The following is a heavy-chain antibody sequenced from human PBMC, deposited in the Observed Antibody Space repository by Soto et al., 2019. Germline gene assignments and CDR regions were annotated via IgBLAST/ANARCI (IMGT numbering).Heavy chain of an antibody. V-gene: IGHV4-31*03. CDR2: IYYSGST. CDR1: GGSISSGGYY. D-gene: IGHD2-15*01. Sequence: PSETLSLTCTVSGGSISSGGYYWSWIRQHPGKGLEWIGYIYYSGSTYYNPSLKSRVTISVDTSKNQFSLKLSSVTAADTAVYYCARGLRFSGGSCKIRARNYYYYMDVWGKGTTVTVSS. CDR3: ARGLRFSGGSCKIRARNYYYYMDV. J-gene: IGHJ6*03.